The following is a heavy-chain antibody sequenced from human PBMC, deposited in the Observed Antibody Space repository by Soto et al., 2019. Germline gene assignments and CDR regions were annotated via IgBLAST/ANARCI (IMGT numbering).Heavy chain of an antibody. CDR3: ARLTVAGTDY. J-gene: IGHJ4*02. Sequence: VQLVESGGGLVQPGGSLRLSCAASGFTFSSYAMHWVRQAPGKGLEYVSAISSNGGSTYYANSVKGRFTISRDNSKNTLYLQMGSLRAEDMAVYYCARLTVAGTDYWGQGTLVTVSS. V-gene: IGHV3-64*01. D-gene: IGHD6-19*01. CDR2: ISSNGGST. CDR1: GFTFSSYA.